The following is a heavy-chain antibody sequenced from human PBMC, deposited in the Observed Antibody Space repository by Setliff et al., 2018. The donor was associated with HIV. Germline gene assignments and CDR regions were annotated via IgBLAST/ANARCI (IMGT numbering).Heavy chain of an antibody. J-gene: IGHJ5*02. V-gene: IGHV4-61*09. D-gene: IGHD6-19*01. CDR3: ARRTFGSGRFDP. CDR2: VHSTLST. Sequence: SETLSLTCTVSGDSMTSGSFYWSWVRQPAGKGLEWIGQVHSTLSTNYNPSLKSRLSISADTSKNQLSLNLRFVTAADTALYYCARRTFGSGRFDPWGQGTPVTVSS. CDR1: GDSMTSGSFY.